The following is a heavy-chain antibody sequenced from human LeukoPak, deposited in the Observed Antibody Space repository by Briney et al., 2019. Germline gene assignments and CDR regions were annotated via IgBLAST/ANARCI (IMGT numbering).Heavy chain of an antibody. CDR2: ISSDGSST. V-gene: IGHV3-74*01. CDR3: ARVIRSGWEGELSD. J-gene: IGHJ4*02. D-gene: IGHD6-25*01. Sequence: GGSLRLSCTASGVTFSSYWMHWVRQAPGKGLVWVSRISSDGSSTNYAGSVKGRFTISRDNAKNTLYLQMNSLRAEDTAVYYCARVIRSGWEGELSDWGQGTLVTVSS. CDR1: GVTFSSYW.